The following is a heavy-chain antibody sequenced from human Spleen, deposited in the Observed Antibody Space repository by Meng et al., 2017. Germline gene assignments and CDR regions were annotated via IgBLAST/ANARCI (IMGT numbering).Heavy chain of an antibody. CDR3: ATGAAAADH. V-gene: IGHV3-15*01. D-gene: IGHD6-13*01. CDR1: GFTFDDYA. J-gene: IGHJ4*02. Sequence: GGSLRLSCAASGFTFDDYAMHWVRQAPGKGLEWVGRIKSKTDGGTTDYAAPVKGRFTISRDDSKNTLYLQMNSLITEDTAVYFCATGAAAADHWGQGTLVTVSS. CDR2: IKSKTDGGTT.